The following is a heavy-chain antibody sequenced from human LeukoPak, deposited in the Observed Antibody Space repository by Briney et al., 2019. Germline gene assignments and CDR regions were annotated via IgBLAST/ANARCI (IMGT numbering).Heavy chain of an antibody. D-gene: IGHD3-9*01. CDR1: GFTFSSYA. Sequence: PGGSLRLSCAASGFTFSSYAMSWVRQAPGKGLEWVSAISGSGGSTYYADSVKGRFTISRDNSKNTLYLQMNSLRAEVTAVYYCAKGRLDWLSLDYWGQGTLVTVSS. V-gene: IGHV3-23*01. CDR3: AKGRLDWLSLDY. J-gene: IGHJ4*02. CDR2: ISGSGGST.